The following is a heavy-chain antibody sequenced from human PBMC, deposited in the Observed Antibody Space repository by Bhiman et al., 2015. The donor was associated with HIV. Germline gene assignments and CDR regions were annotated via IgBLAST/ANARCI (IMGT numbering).Heavy chain of an antibody. J-gene: IGHJ4*02. Sequence: EVQLVESGGGLVKPGGSLRLSCAASGFTFSIYSMNWVRQAPGKGLEWVSSISSSSSYIYYADSVKGRFTISRDNAKNSLYLQMNSLRPEDTAVYYCARGERGIAAAAYFDYWGQGTLVTVSS. D-gene: IGHD6-13*01. V-gene: IGHV3-21*01. CDR2: ISSSSSYI. CDR3: ARGERGIAAAAYFDY. CDR1: GFTFSIYS.